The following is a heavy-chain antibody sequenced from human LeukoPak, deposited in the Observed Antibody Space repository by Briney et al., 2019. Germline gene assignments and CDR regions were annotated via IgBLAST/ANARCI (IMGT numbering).Heavy chain of an antibody. V-gene: IGHV4-39*02. Sequence: SETLSLTCTVSGGSISSSRYYWGWIRQPPGKGLEWIGSMYYSGSTCYNPSLKSRVTISVDTSKNHFSPKLSSVTAADTAVYYCATVSDQLDYWGQGTLVTVSA. CDR1: GGSISSSRYY. J-gene: IGHJ4*02. CDR2: MYYSGST. D-gene: IGHD2/OR15-2a*01. CDR3: ATVSDQLDY.